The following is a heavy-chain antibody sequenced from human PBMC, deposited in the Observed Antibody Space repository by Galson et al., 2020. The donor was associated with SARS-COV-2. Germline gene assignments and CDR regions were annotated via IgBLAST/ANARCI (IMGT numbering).Heavy chain of an antibody. D-gene: IGHD5-12*01. J-gene: IGHJ5*02. CDR3: ARDTVNERTVVTSNWLDP. V-gene: IGHV4-39*07. CDR2: IYYSGST. Sequence: SQTLPLTYTVSGGSISSSSYYWGWIRQPPGKWLECIASIYYSGSTYYNPSLKRRVTISVDTSKNQFYLKLSSVTAADTAVYYCARDTVNERTVVTSNWLDPWGQVTLVSVAS. CDR1: GGSISSSSYY.